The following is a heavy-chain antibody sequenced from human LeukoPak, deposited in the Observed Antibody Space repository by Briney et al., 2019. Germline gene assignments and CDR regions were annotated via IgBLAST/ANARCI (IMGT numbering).Heavy chain of an antibody. CDR2: INSDGSST. V-gene: IGHV3-74*01. CDR1: GFTFSSYW. CDR3: ARDPTNPYCSGGSCYSNWFDP. J-gene: IGHJ5*02. D-gene: IGHD2-15*01. Sequence: PGGSLGLSCAASGFTFSSYWMHWVRQAPGKGLVWVSRINSDGSSTSYADSVKGRFTISRDNAKNTLYLQMNSLRAEDTAVYYCARDPTNPYCSGGSCYSNWFDPWGQGTLVTVSS.